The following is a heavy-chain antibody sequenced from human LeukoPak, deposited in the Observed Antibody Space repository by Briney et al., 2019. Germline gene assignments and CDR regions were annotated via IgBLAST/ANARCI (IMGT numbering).Heavy chain of an antibody. CDR2: IYNTGST. D-gene: IGHD1-26*01. V-gene: IGHV4-4*07. J-gene: IGHJ4*02. Sequence: SETLSLTCTVSGGSISIYYWNWIRQPAGKGLEWIGRIYNTGSTNYNPSLKSRVTMSVDTSNNRLSLNLSPVTVADTAVYYCARDGGGTGRPFDFWGQGTLVTVSS. CDR1: GGSISIYY. CDR3: ARDGGGTGRPFDF.